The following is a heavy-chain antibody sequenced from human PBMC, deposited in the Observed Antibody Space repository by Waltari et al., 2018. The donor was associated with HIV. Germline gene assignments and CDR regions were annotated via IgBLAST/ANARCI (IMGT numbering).Heavy chain of an antibody. J-gene: IGHJ4*02. CDR3: SRSRGYSYGYADY. D-gene: IGHD5-18*01. Sequence: EVQLVESGGGLVQSGRSLRLSCTASGFTFGDYAMSWFRQAPGKGVEWVGFSRSKTYGGTTEYAASVKDRFTISRDDSKSIAYLQMNSLKTEDTAVYYCSRSRGYSYGYADYWGQGTLVTVSS. CDR2: SRSKTYGGTT. V-gene: IGHV3-49*03. CDR1: GFTFGDYA.